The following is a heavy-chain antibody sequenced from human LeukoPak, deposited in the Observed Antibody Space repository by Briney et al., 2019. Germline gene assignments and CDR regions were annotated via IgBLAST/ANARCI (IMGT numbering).Heavy chain of an antibody. CDR2: IIPIFGTA. CDR1: GGTFSSYA. D-gene: IGHD2-2*01. CDR3: ARPRYCSSTSCSYYYYGMDV. Sequence: ASVKVSCKASGGTFSSYAISWVRQAPGQGLEWMGGIIPIFGTANYAQKFQGRVTITADESTSTAYMELSSLRSEDTAVYYCARPRYCSSTSCSYYYYGMDVWGQGTTVTVSS. V-gene: IGHV1-69*13. J-gene: IGHJ6*02.